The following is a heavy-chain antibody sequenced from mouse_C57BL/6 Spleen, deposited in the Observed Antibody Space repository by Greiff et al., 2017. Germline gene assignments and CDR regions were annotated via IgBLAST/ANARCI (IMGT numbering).Heavy chain of an antibody. V-gene: IGHV1-15*01. J-gene: IGHJ4*01. CDR1: GYTFTDYE. CDR3: TRGTTVVAYYAMDY. D-gene: IGHD1-1*01. Sequence: VQRVESGAELVRPGASVTLSCKASGYTFTDYEMHWVKQTPVHGLEWIGAIDPETGGTAYNQKFKGKAILTADKSSSTAYMELRSLTSEDSAVYYCTRGTTVVAYYAMDYWGQGTSVTVSS. CDR2: IDPETGGT.